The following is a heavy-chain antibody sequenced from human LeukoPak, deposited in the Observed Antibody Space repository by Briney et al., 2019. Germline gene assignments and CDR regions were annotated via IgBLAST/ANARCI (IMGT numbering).Heavy chain of an antibody. V-gene: IGHV3-23*01. Sequence: GGSLRLSCAASGFTFSTYAMSWVRQAPGKGLEWVATMSSTGGRTYYADSVKGRFTISTDNARNTPELQLNSLRADATAVYYCAKGRGIALTGGVYYFDRWGQGTLVTVSS. CDR3: AKGRGIALTGGVYYFDR. CDR1: GFTFSTYA. J-gene: IGHJ4*02. D-gene: IGHD6-13*01. CDR2: MSSTGGRT.